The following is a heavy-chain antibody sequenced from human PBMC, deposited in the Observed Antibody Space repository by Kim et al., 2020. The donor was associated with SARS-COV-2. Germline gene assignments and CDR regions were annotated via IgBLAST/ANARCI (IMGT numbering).Heavy chain of an antibody. Sequence: GGSLRLSCAASGFTFSSYWMSWVRQAPGKGLEWVANIKQDGSEKYYVDSVKGRFTISRDNAKNSLYLQMNSLRAEDTAVYYCARDGRAARAYYYYYGMDVWGQGTTVTVSS. D-gene: IGHD6-6*01. CDR1: GFTFSSYW. V-gene: IGHV3-7*03. CDR2: IKQDGSEK. J-gene: IGHJ6*02. CDR3: ARDGRAARAYYYYYGMDV.